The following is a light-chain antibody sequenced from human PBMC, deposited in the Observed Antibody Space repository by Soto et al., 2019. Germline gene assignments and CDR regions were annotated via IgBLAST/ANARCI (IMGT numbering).Light chain of an antibody. CDR3: MQALQTPGVT. V-gene: IGKV2-28*01. Sequence: DIVMTQSPLSLPVTPGEPASISCGSSQSLLHSNGYNYLDWYLQKPGQSPQLLIYLGSNRASGVPDRFSGSGSGTDFTLKISRVEAEDVGVYYCMQALQTPGVTFGPGTKVDIK. CDR2: LGS. J-gene: IGKJ3*01. CDR1: QSLLHSNGYNY.